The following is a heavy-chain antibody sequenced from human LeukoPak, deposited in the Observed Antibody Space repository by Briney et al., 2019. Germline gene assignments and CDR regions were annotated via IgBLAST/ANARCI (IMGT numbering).Heavy chain of an antibody. J-gene: IGHJ4*02. Sequence: PGGSLRLSCAASGFTFDDYAMHWVRQAPGKGLEWVSGISWNSDNIGYADSVKGRFTISRDDAKNALYLQMNSLRAEDTALYYCAKDRSAYESSGAIDYWGQGTLVTVSS. CDR1: GFTFDDYA. D-gene: IGHD3-22*01. V-gene: IGHV3-9*01. CDR3: AKDRSAYESSGAIDY. CDR2: ISWNSDNI.